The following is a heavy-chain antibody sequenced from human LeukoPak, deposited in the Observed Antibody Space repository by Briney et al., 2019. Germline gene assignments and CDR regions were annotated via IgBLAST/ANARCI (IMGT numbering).Heavy chain of an antibody. CDR2: ISSSGTT. J-gene: IGHJ4*02. D-gene: IGHD3-10*01. CDR1: GFTFSSYA. CDR3: ARVDLYYGSGSYYPPDY. V-gene: IGHV3-48*04. Sequence: GGSLRLSCAASGFTFSSYAMSWVRQAPGKGLEWVSYISSSGTTYYADSVKGRFTISRDNAENSLYLQMNSLRAEDTAVYYCARVDLYYGSGSYYPPDYWGQGTLVTVSS.